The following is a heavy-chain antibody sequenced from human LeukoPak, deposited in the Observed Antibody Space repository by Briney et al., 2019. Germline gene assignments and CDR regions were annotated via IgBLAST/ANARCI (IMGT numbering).Heavy chain of an antibody. CDR2: IRYDGSNK. V-gene: IGHV3-30*02. Sequence: GGSLRLSCAASGFTFSSYGMHWVRQAPGKGLEWVAFIRYDGSNKYYADSVKGRFTISRDNSKNTLYLQMNSPRAEDTAVYYCAAPDCSGGSCSTWGFDYWGQGTLVTVSS. J-gene: IGHJ4*02. CDR3: AAPDCSGGSCSTWGFDY. CDR1: GFTFSSYG. D-gene: IGHD2-15*01.